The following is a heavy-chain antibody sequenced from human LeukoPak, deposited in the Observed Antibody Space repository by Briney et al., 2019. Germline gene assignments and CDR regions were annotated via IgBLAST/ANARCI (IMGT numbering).Heavy chain of an antibody. Sequence: PSETLSLTCTVSGGSISSSSYYWGWIRQPPGKGLEWIGSIYYSGSTYYNPSLKSRVTISVDTSKNQFSLKLSSVTAADTAVYYCARTRLEWLTRWFDPWGQGTLVTVSS. CDR2: IYYSGST. CDR3: ARTRLEWLTRWFDP. J-gene: IGHJ5*02. V-gene: IGHV4-39*01. CDR1: GGSISSSSYY. D-gene: IGHD3-3*01.